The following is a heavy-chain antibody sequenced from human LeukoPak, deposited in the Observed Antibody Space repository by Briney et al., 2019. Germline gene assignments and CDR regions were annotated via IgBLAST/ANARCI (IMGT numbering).Heavy chain of an antibody. CDR2: IYTSGST. J-gene: IGHJ6*03. Sequence: SETLSLTCTVSGYSISSGYYWSWIRQPAGKGLEWIGRIYTSGSTNYNPSLKSRVTMSVDTSKNQFSLKLSSVTAADTAVYYCARDGVEPYYYYYMDVWGKGTTVTISS. D-gene: IGHD2-8*01. CDR3: ARDGVEPYYYYYMDV. V-gene: IGHV4-4*07. CDR1: GYSISSGYY.